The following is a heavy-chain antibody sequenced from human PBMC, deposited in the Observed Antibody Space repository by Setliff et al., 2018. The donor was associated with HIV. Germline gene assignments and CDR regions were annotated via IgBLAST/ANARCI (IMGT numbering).Heavy chain of an antibody. D-gene: IGHD4-17*01. CDR1: GESSNDYY. J-gene: IGHJ4*02. Sequence: SETLSLTCAFYGESSNDYYWNWIRQPPGKGMEWIGEIHHTGRINNHPSFKSRVTISLDKSTNQFSLKMKSVTAADSAVYYCARFEVTPVTTRDSWGQGTLVTVSS. V-gene: IGHV4-34*01. CDR3: ARFEVTPVTTRDS. CDR2: IHHTGRI.